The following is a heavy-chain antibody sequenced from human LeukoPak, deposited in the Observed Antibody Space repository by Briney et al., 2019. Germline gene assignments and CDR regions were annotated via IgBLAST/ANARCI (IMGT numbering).Heavy chain of an antibody. D-gene: IGHD5-24*01. V-gene: IGHV4-38-2*01. J-gene: IGHJ4*02. CDR3: ARYRDGHTPLDH. Sequence: PSETLSLICAVSAYSIGSGYRWGWIRQPPGKGLEWIGSIYHSGITYYNPSLKSRVTISVDTSNNQFSLELTSVTAADTAVYYCARYRDGHTPLDHWGQGTLVTVSS. CDR1: AYSIGSGYR. CDR2: IYHSGIT.